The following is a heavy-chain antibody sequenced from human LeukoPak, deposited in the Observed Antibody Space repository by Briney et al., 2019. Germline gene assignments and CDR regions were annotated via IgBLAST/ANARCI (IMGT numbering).Heavy chain of an antibody. J-gene: IGHJ4*02. CDR2: ISCDGSNK. V-gene: IGHV3-30-3*01. D-gene: IGHD5-18*01. CDR3: AREGAMAFDY. Sequence: GGSLRLSCAASGFTFSSYAMHWVRQAPGKGLEWVAVISCDGSNKYYADSVKGRFTISRDNSKNTLYLQMNSLRAEDTAVYYCAREGAMAFDYWGQGTLVTVSS. CDR1: GFTFSSYA.